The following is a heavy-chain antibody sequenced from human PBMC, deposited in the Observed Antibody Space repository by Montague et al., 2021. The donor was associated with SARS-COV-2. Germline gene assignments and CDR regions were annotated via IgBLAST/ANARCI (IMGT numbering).Heavy chain of an antibody. J-gene: IGHJ4*02. CDR1: GFTFDDYA. Sequence: SLRLSCAASGFTFDDYAMHWVRQAPGKGLERVSLISGDGGSTYQADSVKGRFTISRDNTKNSLYLQMNSLRVEDTAVYYCANPRGEYSGSDFVFWYWGQGTLVTVSS. CDR3: ANPRGEYSGSDFVFWY. V-gene: IGHV3-43*02. D-gene: IGHD5-12*01. CDR2: ISGDGGST.